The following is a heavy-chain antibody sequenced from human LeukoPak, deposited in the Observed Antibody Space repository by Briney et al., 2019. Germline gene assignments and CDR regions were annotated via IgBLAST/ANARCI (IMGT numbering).Heavy chain of an antibody. CDR1: GGTFSSYA. Sequence: SVKVSCKASGGTFSSYAISWVRQAPGQGLEWMGGIIPIFGTANYAQKFQGRVTITADESTSTAYMELSSLRSEDTAVYYCARVGPGDSTAFDSWGQGTLVTVSS. D-gene: IGHD3-16*01. CDR3: ARVGPGDSTAFDS. V-gene: IGHV1-69*13. CDR2: IIPIFGTA. J-gene: IGHJ4*02.